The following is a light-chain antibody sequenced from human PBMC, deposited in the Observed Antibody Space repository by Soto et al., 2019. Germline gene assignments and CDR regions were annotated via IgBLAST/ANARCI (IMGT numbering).Light chain of an antibody. CDR3: QQYNNWRYT. J-gene: IGKJ2*01. Sequence: EIVMTQSPATLSLSPGERGTLSCRASQSVSSNLPWYQQKPGQAPRLLIYGASNRATGIPARFSGSGSGTEFTLTISSLQSEDFAVYYCQQYNNWRYTFGQGTKLEIK. CDR1: QSVSSN. CDR2: GAS. V-gene: IGKV3-15*01.